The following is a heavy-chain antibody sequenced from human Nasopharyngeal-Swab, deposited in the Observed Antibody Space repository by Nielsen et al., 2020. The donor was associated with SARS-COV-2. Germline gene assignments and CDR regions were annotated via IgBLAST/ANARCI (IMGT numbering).Heavy chain of an antibody. Sequence: GESLKISCAASGLIFSTYAMHWVRQAPGKGLEWVALISYDGSSNYYAHSVKGRFTISRDNSKNTLYLQMNSLRGEDTAVYYCARPARRGLNWFDPWGQGTLVTVSS. CDR1: GLIFSTYA. CDR3: ARPARRGLNWFDP. D-gene: IGHD3-22*01. V-gene: IGHV3-30-3*01. J-gene: IGHJ5*02. CDR2: ISYDGSSN.